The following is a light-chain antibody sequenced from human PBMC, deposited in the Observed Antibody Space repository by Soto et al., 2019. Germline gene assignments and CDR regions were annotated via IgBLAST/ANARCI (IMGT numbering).Light chain of an antibody. CDR1: SSEVGSYNY. CDR3: SSYTSSSTL. V-gene: IGLV2-14*01. Sequence: QSVLTQPASVSGSPGQSITISCAGTSSEVGSYNYVSWYQQHPGKAPKLMIYEVSDRPSGISSRFSGSKSGNTVSLTISGLQTEDEADYYCSSYTSSSTLFGTGAKVTV. CDR2: EVS. J-gene: IGLJ1*01.